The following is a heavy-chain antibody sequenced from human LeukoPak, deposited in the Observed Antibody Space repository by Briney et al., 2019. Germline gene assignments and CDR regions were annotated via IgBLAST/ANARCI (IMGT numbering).Heavy chain of an antibody. Sequence: SETLSLTCTVSGGSISSSSYYWGWIRQPPGKGLEWIGSIHYSGSTNYNPSLKSRVTISVDTSKNQFSLKLSSVTAADTAVYYCARDRGIAAAGTRNWFDPWGQGTLVTVSS. CDR3: ARDRGIAAAGTRNWFDP. V-gene: IGHV4-39*07. CDR1: GGSISSSSYY. D-gene: IGHD6-13*01. CDR2: IHYSGST. J-gene: IGHJ5*02.